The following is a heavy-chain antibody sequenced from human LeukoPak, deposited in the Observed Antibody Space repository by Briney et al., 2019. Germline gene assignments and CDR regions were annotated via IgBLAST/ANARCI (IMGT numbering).Heavy chain of an antibody. D-gene: IGHD2-21*01. CDR2: INPYGGDT. Sequence: GASVKVSCKASGYAFISYYIHWVRQAPGQGLEWMGIINPYGGDTNYAQKFQSRVTMTRDTSTNTVYMELSSLRSADTAVYYCARDQSRLYCAGSTCPPGYWGQGTLVTVSS. CDR3: ARDQSRLYCAGSTCPPGY. J-gene: IGHJ4*02. V-gene: IGHV1-46*01. CDR1: GYAFISYY.